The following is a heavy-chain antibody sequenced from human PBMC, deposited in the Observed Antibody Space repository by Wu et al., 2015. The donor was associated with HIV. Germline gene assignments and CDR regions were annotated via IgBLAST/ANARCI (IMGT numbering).Heavy chain of an antibody. J-gene: IGHJ6*02. V-gene: IGHV1-69*05. D-gene: IGHD3-10*01. CDR2: IIPFFGTA. CDR1: GGTFSRNA. CDR3: ARDHTMVRDYYPDYYYGMDV. Sequence: QVQLVQSGAEVKKPGSSVKVSCKASGGTFSRNAINWVRQAPGQGLEWMGGIIPFFGTANYAQKFQGRVTITTDESTSTAYMELSSLRSEDTAVYYXARDHTMVRDYYPDYYYGMDVWAKGPRSPSP.